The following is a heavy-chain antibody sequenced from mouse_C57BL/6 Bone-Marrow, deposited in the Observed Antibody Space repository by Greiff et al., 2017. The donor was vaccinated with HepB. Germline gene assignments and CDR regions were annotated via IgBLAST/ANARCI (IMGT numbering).Heavy chain of an antibody. V-gene: IGHV5-12*01. CDR2: ISNGGGSN. CDR1: GFTFSDYY. CDR3: ARLGFDY. Sequence: EVHLVESGGGLVQPGGSLKLSCAASGFTFSDYYMYWVRQTPEKRLEWVAYISNGGGSNYYPDTVKGRFTISRDNAKNTLYLQMSRLKSEDTAMYYCARLGFDYWGQGTTLTVSS. J-gene: IGHJ2*01.